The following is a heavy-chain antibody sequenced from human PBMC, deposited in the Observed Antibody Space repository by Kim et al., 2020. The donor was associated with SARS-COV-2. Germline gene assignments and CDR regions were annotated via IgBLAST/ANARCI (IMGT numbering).Heavy chain of an antibody. D-gene: IGHD1-1*01. CDR2: ISSSSSYI. CDR3: ARVRRSNWNFGY. Sequence: GGSLRLSCAASGFTFSSYSMNWVRQAPGKGLEWVSSISSSSSYIYYADSVKGRFTISRDNAKNSLYLQMNSLRAEDTAVYYCARVRRSNWNFGYWGQGTLVTVSS. V-gene: IGHV3-21*01. CDR1: GFTFSSYS. J-gene: IGHJ4*02.